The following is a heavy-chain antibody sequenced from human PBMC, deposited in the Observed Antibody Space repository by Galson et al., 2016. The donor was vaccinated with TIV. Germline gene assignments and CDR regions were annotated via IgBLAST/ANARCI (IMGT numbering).Heavy chain of an antibody. D-gene: IGHD2/OR15-2a*01. V-gene: IGHV4-38-2*02. CDR2: IHQSGTT. J-gene: IGHJ6*02. CDR1: DYSISNGYY. CDR3: AKFISGLYGMDV. Sequence: SETLSLTCSVSDYSISNGYYWGWIRQSPGKGLEWIGEIHQSGTTNYNPSLRSRVTMSVDKSKNQVSLKVNSVTAADTAVYYCAKFISGLYGMDVWGQGTTVTVSS.